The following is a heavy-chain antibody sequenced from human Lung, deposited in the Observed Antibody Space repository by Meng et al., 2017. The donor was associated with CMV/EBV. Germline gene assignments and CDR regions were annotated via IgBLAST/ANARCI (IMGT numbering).Heavy chain of an antibody. CDR3: AREEGIGGFDP. CDR1: GGSISSYY. CDR2: IYYSGST. Sequence: QVPLQESAPGLVMPSETLSLTCTVSGGSISSYYWSWIRQPPGKGLEWIGYIYYSGSTNYNPSHKSRVTISVDTSKNQFSLKLSSVTAADTAVYYCAREEGIGGFDPWGQGTLVTVSS. J-gene: IGHJ5*02. D-gene: IGHD3-10*01. V-gene: IGHV4-59*01.